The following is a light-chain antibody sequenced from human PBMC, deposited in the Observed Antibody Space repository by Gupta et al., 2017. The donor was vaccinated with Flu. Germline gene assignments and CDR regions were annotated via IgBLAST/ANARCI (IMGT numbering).Light chain of an antibody. Sequence: SITISCTGTSSDVGGYNYVSWYQQHPGKDPKLMIYDVSNRPSGVSNRFSGSKSGNTASLTISGLQAEDEADYYCSSYTSSSPYVFGTGTKVTVL. J-gene: IGLJ1*01. V-gene: IGLV2-14*04. CDR2: DVS. CDR1: SSDVGGYNY. CDR3: SSYTSSSPYV.